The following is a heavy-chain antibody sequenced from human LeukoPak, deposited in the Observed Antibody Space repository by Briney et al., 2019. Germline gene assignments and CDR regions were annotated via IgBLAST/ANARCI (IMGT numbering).Heavy chain of an antibody. Sequence: PSETLSLTCAVYGGSFSGYYWSWIRQPPGKGLEWIGSVSYSGSTYYNPSLKSRVTISLDTSKNQFSLKLSSVTAADTAVYYCARQKAGYSSSWYPGRYYFDYWGQGTLVTVSS. J-gene: IGHJ4*02. CDR1: GGSFSGYY. V-gene: IGHV4-34*01. CDR2: VSYSGST. D-gene: IGHD6-13*01. CDR3: ARQKAGYSSSWYPGRYYFDY.